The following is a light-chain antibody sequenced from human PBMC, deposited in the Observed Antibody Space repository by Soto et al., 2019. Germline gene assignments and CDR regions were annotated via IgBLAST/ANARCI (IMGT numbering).Light chain of an antibody. CDR2: EVS. V-gene: IGLV2-11*01. J-gene: IGLJ3*02. Sequence: QSVLTQPASVSGSPGQSITISCTGTSSDVGAYNYVSWFQQHPGKAPKLLIYEVSKRPSGVPDRFSGSKSGNTASLTISGLQAEDEADYYCCSYVDTDTWVFGGGTKLPS. CDR1: SSDVGAYNY. CDR3: CSYVDTDTWV.